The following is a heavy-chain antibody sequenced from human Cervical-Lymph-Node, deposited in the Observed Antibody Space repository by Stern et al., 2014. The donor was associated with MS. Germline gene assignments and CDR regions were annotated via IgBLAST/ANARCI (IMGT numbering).Heavy chain of an antibody. CDR3: AKDHTSSWYVEGDWFDP. CDR1: GYNFTKYA. D-gene: IGHD6-13*01. V-gene: IGHV1-3*04. Sequence: QVQLVQSGAEVKKPGASVKVSCKASGYNFTKYAIHWVRQAPGQRLEWMGRINTANGNTDYSQKFQDRVTILGDTSANTAYMELHSLRSEDTARYYCAKDHTSSWYVEGDWFDPWGQGTLVTVSS. J-gene: IGHJ5*02. CDR2: INTANGNT.